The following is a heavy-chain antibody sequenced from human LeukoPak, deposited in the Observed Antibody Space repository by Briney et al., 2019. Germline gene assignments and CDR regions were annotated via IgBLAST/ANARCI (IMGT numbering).Heavy chain of an antibody. D-gene: IGHD4-17*01. J-gene: IGHJ4*02. CDR3: AKRPWDYGDYVNYFDF. Sequence: PGGSLRLSCAASGFSFISYGMHWVRQAPGKGLEWVGVISDEGRNKNYADSVTGRFTISRDNSKDTLYLQMNSRRGEDTAVYYCAKRPWDYGDYVNYFDFWGQGTLVTVSS. CDR1: GFSFISYG. CDR2: ISDEGRNK. V-gene: IGHV3-30*18.